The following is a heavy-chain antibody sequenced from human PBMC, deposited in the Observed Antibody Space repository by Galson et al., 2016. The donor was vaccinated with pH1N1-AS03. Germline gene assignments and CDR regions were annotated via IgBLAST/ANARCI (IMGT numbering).Heavy chain of an antibody. Sequence: SLRLSCAASGFTFSNYVMSWVRQAPGKGLEWVSCISGSGGIANHADSAKGRPTTSRDNTKNTLYLQMNNLRAEDTAVYYCGKGGYSNPPPAVDSRGHGTQVTVSS. CDR1: GFTFSNYV. CDR3: GKGGYSNPPPAVDS. J-gene: IGHJ5*01. V-gene: IGHV3-23*01. CDR2: ISGSGGIA. D-gene: IGHD6-13*01.